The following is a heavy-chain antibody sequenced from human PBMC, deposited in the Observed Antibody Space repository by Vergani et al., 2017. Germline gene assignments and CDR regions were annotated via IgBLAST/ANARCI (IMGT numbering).Heavy chain of an antibody. V-gene: IGHV4-61*02. CDR1: GGSISAGYYF. CDR2: ISASGNA. D-gene: IGHD2-15*01. CDR3: ARRSGGYYSGGKVHPLRTAFDV. J-gene: IGHJ3*01. Sequence: QVQLQASGPGRVKHSQTLSLTCTMSGGSISAGYYFWRWIRQPAGKGLEWLGHISASGNASHSPSLKTRVSMSVDPSKNQFSLTVTSVTAADTAIYFCARRSGGYYSGGKVHPLRTAFDVWGHGTVVTVSS.